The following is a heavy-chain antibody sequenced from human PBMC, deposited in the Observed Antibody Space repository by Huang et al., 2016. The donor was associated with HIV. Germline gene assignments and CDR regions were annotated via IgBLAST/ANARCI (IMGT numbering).Heavy chain of an antibody. V-gene: IGHV3-21*02. J-gene: IGHJ3*02. CDR2: ISSSSDVL. Sequence: EVQVVESGGGLVKPGGSLRLSCEGSGFSLSSFSMHWVRQAPGKGLQWRSSISSSSDVLHYADSLRGRLTISRDNAQNSLFLQMNNLRAEDTAIYYCARGGIIIDENPFYIWGPGATVTVSS. D-gene: IGHD3-10*01. CDR1: GFSLSSFS. CDR3: ARGGIIIDENPFYI.